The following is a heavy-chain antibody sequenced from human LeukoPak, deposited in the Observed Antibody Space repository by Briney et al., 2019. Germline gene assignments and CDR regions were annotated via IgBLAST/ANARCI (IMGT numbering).Heavy chain of an antibody. Sequence: SETLSLTCTVSGGSISTYYWSWIRQPAGKGLEWIGHLYTSGTTYYNPSLKSRVTISVDTSKNQFSLKLSSVTAADTAVYYCARGDTAEFDYWGQGTLVTVSS. V-gene: IGHV4-4*07. CDR1: GGSISTYY. J-gene: IGHJ4*02. CDR3: ARGDTAEFDY. CDR2: LYTSGTT. D-gene: IGHD5-18*01.